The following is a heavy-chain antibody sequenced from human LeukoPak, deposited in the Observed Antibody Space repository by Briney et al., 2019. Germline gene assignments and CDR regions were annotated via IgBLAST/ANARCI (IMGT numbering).Heavy chain of an antibody. J-gene: IGHJ4*02. D-gene: IGHD1-14*01. V-gene: IGHV3-33*06. CDR3: AKVHETGTTAY. CDR1: GFTFSAYG. Sequence: GGSLRLSCAASGFTFSAYGMHWVRQAPGMGLEWVATIWYGGNDKTYADSVKGRFTISRDNSKNTLYLQMNSLRAEDTAVYYCAKVHETGTTAYWGQGTLVTVSS. CDR2: IWYGGNDK.